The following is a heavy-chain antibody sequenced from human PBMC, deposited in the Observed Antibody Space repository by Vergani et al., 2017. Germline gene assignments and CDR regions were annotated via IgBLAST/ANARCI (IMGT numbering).Heavy chain of an antibody. J-gene: IGHJ4*02. CDR3: AKRNSSGYYDGRSFDY. D-gene: IGHD3-22*01. CDR2: ISSSSSYI. CDR1: GFTFSSYS. V-gene: IGHV3-21*04. Sequence: VQLVESGGGLVKPGGSLRLSCAASGFTFSSYSMNWVRQAPGKGLEWVSSISSSSSYIYYADSVKGRFTISRDNSKNTLYLQMNSLRAEDTAVYYCAKRNSSGYYDGRSFDYWGQGTLVTVSS.